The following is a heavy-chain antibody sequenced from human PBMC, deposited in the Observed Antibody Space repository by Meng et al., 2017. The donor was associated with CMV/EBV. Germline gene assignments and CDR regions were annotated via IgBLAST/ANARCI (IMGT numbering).Heavy chain of an antibody. CDR2: IIPIFGTA. CDR3: ARRYYDFWSGYYLDYYYYGMDV. J-gene: IGHJ6*02. CDR1: GGTFSSYA. Sequence: SVKVSCKASGGTFSSYAISWVRQAPGQGLEWMGGIIPIFGTANYAQKFQGRVTITTDESTSTAYMELSSLRSEDTAVYYCARRYYDFWSGYYLDYYYYGMDVCGQGTTVTVSS. D-gene: IGHD3-3*01. V-gene: IGHV1-69*05.